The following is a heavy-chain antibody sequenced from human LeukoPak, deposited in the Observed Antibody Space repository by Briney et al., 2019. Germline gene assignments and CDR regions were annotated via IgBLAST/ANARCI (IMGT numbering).Heavy chain of an antibody. V-gene: IGHV3-33*03. CDR1: GFTFSNHA. D-gene: IGHD2-2*01. J-gene: IGHJ5*02. Sequence: PGRSLRLSCTASGFTFSNHAMHWVRQAPGKGLEWVGVIWHDGSNKYYGNSVKGRFTISRDNSKNTLYLEMISLRAEDTAIYYCAKDGECTSTSCYPGYSWFDPWGQGTLVTVSS. CDR3: AKDGECTSTSCYPGYSWFDP. CDR2: IWHDGSNK.